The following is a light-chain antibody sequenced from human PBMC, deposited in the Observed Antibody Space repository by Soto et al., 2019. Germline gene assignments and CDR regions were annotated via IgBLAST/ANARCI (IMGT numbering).Light chain of an antibody. Sequence: DIQMTQSPSTLSASVGDRATPTCRASQSIDKYLNWYQQKPGKGPDLLIYAASNLRTGVPSRFSGSGSGTDFTLTISSLLPEDFATYFCQQSYSTPSLTFGGGTKVDIK. CDR1: QSIDKY. J-gene: IGKJ4*01. CDR3: QQSYSTPSLT. V-gene: IGKV1-39*01. CDR2: AAS.